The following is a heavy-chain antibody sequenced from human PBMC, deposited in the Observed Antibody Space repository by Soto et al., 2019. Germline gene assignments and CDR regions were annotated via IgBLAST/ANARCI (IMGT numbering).Heavy chain of an antibody. J-gene: IGHJ6*02. CDR2: IYHSGST. V-gene: IGHV4-38-2*01. CDR1: GYSISSGYY. CDR3: ARAWRLRQAWLVTPLYYYYYGMDV. Sequence: KPSDTLSLTCAVSGYSISSGYYWGWIRQPPGKGLEWIGSIYHSGSTYYNPSLKSRVTISVDTSKNQFSLKLSSVTAADTAVYYCARAWRLRQAWLVTPLYYYYYGMDVWGQGXTVTVYS. D-gene: IGHD6-19*01.